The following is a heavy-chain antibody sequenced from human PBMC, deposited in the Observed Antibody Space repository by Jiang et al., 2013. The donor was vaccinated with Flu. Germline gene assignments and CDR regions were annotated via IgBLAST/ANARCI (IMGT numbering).Heavy chain of an antibody. CDR2: FDPEDGET. D-gene: IGHD3-3*01. CDR3: ATAQSYDFWSGYFDY. Sequence: KKPGASVKVSCKVSGYTLTELSMHWVRQAPGKGLEWMGGFDPEDGETIYAQKFQGRVTMTEDTSTDTAYMELGSLRSEDTAVYYCATAQSYDFWSGYFDYWGQGTLVTVSS. CDR1: GYTLTELS. V-gene: IGHV1-24*01. J-gene: IGHJ4*02.